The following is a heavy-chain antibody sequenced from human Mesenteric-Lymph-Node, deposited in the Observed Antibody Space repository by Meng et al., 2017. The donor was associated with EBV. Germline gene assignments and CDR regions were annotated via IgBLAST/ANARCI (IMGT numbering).Heavy chain of an antibody. Sequence: QVQRVQSGSELKKPGASGKVSCKASGYTFNTYAMNWVRQAPGQGLEWMGWINTNTGYPTYARVFRGRFVFSLDTSVSTAYLQVSSLKAEDTAVYYCARGLPYGDYGVDSWGQGTLVTVSS. V-gene: IGHV7-4-1*02. J-gene: IGHJ4*02. CDR2: INTNTGYP. CDR1: GYTFNTYA. D-gene: IGHD4-17*01. CDR3: ARGLPYGDYGVDS.